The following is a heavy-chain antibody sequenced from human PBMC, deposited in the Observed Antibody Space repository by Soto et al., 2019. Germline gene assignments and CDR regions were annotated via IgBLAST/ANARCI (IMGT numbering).Heavy chain of an antibody. CDR3: ARQIYDSDTGPNFQYYFDS. CDR1: GFTFTKFG. D-gene: IGHD3-22*01. J-gene: IGHJ4*02. V-gene: IGHV3-33*01. CDR2: IWYDGSHK. Sequence: GGSLRLSCAASGFTFTKFGMHWVRQAPGKGLEWVAIIWYDGSHKYYADSVKGRFTISRDNSKNTLYLQMSSLRAEDTAVYYCARQIYDSDTGPNFQYYFDSWGQGTPVTVSS.